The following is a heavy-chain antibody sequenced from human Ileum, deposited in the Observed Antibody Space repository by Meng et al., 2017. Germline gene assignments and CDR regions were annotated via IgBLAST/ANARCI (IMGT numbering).Heavy chain of an antibody. CDR2: TYYRSKWYS. Sequence: VQLTQSAPGLGNPSQTPSPQCAVSGGSVSSNIAAWNWIRQSPLRGLEWLGRTYYRSKWYSEYAVSVKSRISITPDTSKNQFSLQMNSVTPEDTAVYYCASGSGSLDYWGPGTLVTVSS. V-gene: IGHV6-1*01. CDR3: ASGSGSLDY. J-gene: IGHJ4*02. CDR1: GGSVSSNIAA. D-gene: IGHD3-3*01.